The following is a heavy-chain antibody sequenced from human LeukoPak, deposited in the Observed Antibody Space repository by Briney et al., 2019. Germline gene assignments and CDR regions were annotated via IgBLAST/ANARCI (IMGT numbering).Heavy chain of an antibody. CDR3: ARRYGSGSSGTFDY. D-gene: IGHD3-10*01. J-gene: IGHJ4*02. V-gene: IGHV4-59*01. Sequence: PGGSLRLSCAASGFTFSSYEMNWVRQAPGKGLEWIGYIYYSGSTNYNPSLKSRVTISVDTSKNQFSLKLSSVTAADTAVYYCARRYGSGSSGTFDYWGQGTLVTVSS. CDR2: IYYSGST. CDR1: GFTFSSYE.